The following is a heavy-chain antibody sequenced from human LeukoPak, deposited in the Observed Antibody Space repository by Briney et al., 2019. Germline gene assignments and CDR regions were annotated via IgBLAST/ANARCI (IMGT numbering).Heavy chain of an antibody. Sequence: TSACLSLNCSLSGGSIISYYWSWIRHPPGKGLEWNGYIYDSASTNYNPSLKSRVTISVDTSKNQFSLKLSSVTAADTAVYYCARHGSQTPVDYWGQGTRVTVFS. CDR2: IYDSAST. D-gene: IGHD5-12*01. J-gene: IGHJ4*02. V-gene: IGHV4-59*08. CDR3: ARHGSQTPVDY. CDR1: GGSIISYY.